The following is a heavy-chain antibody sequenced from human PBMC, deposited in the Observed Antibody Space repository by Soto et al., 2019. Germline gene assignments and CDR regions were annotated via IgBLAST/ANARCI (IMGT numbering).Heavy chain of an antibody. CDR1: GGTFSSYA. Sequence: SVKVSYKASGGTFSSYAISWVRQAPGQGLEWMGGIIPIFGTANYAQKFQGRVTITADESTSTAYMELSSLRSEDTAVYYCARASGKQRQALDYWGPGTLVTVSS. D-gene: IGHD1-1*01. V-gene: IGHV1-69*13. CDR2: IIPIFGTA. CDR3: ARASGKQRQALDY. J-gene: IGHJ4*02.